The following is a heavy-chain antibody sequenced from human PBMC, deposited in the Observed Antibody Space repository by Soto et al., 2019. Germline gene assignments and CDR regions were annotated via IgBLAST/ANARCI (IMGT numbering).Heavy chain of an antibody. V-gene: IGHV3-7*03. Sequence: LRLSCAASGFTFSSYWMSWVRQAPGKGLEWVANIKQDGSEKYYVDSVKGRFTISRDNAKNSLYLQMNSLRAEDTAVYYCAREGYCSSTSCYQIDYWGQGTLVTVSS. D-gene: IGHD2-2*01. CDR3: AREGYCSSTSCYQIDY. CDR1: GFTFSSYW. J-gene: IGHJ4*02. CDR2: IKQDGSEK.